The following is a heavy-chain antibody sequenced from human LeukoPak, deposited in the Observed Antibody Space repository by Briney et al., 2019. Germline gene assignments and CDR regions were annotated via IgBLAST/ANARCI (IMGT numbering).Heavy chain of an antibody. J-gene: IGHJ3*02. Sequence: SQTLSLTCTVSGGSISSGSYYWSWIRQPAGKGLEWIGRIYTSGSTNYNPSLKSRVTMSVDTSKNQFSLKLSSVTAADTAVYYCARDKSAVDAFDIWGQGTMVTVSS. CDR3: ARDKSAVDAFDI. V-gene: IGHV4-61*02. CDR1: GGSISSGSYY. CDR2: IYTSGST.